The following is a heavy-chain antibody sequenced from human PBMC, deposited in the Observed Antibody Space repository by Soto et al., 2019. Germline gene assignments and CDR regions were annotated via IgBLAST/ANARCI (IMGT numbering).Heavy chain of an antibody. V-gene: IGHV5-51*01. CDR3: ARAVPHDILNGYFNY. D-gene: IGHD3-9*01. J-gene: IGHJ4*02. CDR1: GYSFTSYW. CDR2: IYPGDSDT. Sequence: GESLKISCKGSGYSFTSYWIGWVRQMPGKGLEWMGIIYPGDSDTRYSPSFQGQVTISANKSISTADLQWSSLKASDTAMYYCARAVPHDILNGYFNYWGQGTLVTVSS.